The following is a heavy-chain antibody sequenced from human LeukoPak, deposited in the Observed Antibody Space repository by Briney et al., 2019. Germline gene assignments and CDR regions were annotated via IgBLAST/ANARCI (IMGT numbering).Heavy chain of an antibody. J-gene: IGHJ3*02. Sequence: PSQTLSLTCTVSGGSISSGGYYWSWIRQPPGKGLEWIGYIYHSGSTYYNPSLKSRVTISLDTSKNQFTLKLTSVTAADTAVYYCARHGGLVRGEGRDAFDIWGQGTMVTVSS. CDR1: GGSISSGGYY. CDR3: ARHGGLVRGEGRDAFDI. V-gene: IGHV4-30-2*01. CDR2: IYHSGST. D-gene: IGHD3-10*01.